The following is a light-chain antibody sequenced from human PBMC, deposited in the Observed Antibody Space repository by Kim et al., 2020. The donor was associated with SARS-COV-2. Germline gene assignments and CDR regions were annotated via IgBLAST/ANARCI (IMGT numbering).Light chain of an antibody. CDR1: QGISSY. CDR3: QQYYSYPWT. Sequence: ASTGDRVTITCRASQGISSYLAWYQQKPGKAPKLLIYAASTMQSGVPSRFSGSGSGTDFTLTISCLQSEDFATYYCQQYYSYPWTFGQGTKVDIK. J-gene: IGKJ1*01. V-gene: IGKV1-8*01. CDR2: AAS.